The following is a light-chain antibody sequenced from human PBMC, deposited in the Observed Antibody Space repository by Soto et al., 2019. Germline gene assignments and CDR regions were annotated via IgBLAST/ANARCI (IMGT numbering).Light chain of an antibody. CDR2: KAS. Sequence: DIQMTQSPSTLSGSVGDRVTITCRASQTISSWLAWYQQKPGKAPKLLIYKASTLKSGVPSRFSGSGSGTEFTLTISSLQPEDFATYYCQQSSNTPPTFGPGTKLDIK. J-gene: IGKJ2*01. CDR3: QQSSNTPPT. CDR1: QTISSW. V-gene: IGKV1-5*03.